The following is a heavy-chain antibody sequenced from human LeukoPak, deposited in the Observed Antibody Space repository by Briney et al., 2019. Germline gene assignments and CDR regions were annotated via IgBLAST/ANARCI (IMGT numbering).Heavy chain of an antibody. Sequence: APVKVSCKASGYTFTGYYMHWVRQAPGQGLEWMGRINPNSGGTNYAQKFQGRVTMTRDTSISTAYMELSRLRSHDTAVYYCASGDSSGKYYFDYWGQGTLVTVSS. J-gene: IGHJ4*02. CDR1: GYTFTGYY. D-gene: IGHD6-19*01. CDR2: INPNSGGT. V-gene: IGHV1-2*06. CDR3: ASGDSSGKYYFDY.